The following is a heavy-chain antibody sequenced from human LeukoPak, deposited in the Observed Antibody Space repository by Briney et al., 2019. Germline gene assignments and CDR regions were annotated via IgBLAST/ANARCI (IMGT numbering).Heavy chain of an antibody. D-gene: IGHD6-19*01. J-gene: IGHJ4*02. Sequence: ASVKVSCKASGYIFTSYGISWVRQAPGQGLEWMGWISAYNGNTNYAQKLQGRVTMTTDTSTSTAYMELRSLRSDDTAVYYCARAGYSSGWDHFDYWGQGTLVTVSS. CDR1: GYIFTSYG. CDR2: ISAYNGNT. V-gene: IGHV1-18*01. CDR3: ARAGYSSGWDHFDY.